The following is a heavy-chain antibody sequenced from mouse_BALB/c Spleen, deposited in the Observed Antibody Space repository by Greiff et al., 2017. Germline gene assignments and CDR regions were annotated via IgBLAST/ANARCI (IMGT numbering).Heavy chain of an antibody. CDR2: INPSTGYT. V-gene: IGHV1-7*01. Sequence: VHLVESGAELAKPGASVKMSCKASGYTFTSYWMHWVKQRPGQGLEWIGYINPSTGYTEYNQKFKDKATLTADKSSSTAYMQLSSLTSEDSAVYYCARRGQLGLRYFDYWGQGTTLTVSS. CDR3: ARRGQLGLRYFDY. CDR1: GYTFTSYW. J-gene: IGHJ2*01. D-gene: IGHD3-2*01.